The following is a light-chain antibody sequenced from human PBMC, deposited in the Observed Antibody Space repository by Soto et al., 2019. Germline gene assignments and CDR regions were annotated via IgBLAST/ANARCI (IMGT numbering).Light chain of an antibody. CDR2: KAS. J-gene: IGKJ4*01. CDR1: QSISNW. Sequence: DIQMTQSPSTLSASVGDRVTITCRASQSISNWLAWYQQKPGKAPKLLIYKASNLGSGVPSRFSGSGSGTDFTLTISSLQPDDSASYYCQQYSSYWGLTFGGGTKVEIK. V-gene: IGKV1-5*03. CDR3: QQYSSYWGLT.